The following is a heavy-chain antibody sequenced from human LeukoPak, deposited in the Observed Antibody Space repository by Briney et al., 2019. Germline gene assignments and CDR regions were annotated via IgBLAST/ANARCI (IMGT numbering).Heavy chain of an antibody. CDR3: ARADFIDAGPYLIGP. D-gene: IGHD3-3*01. CDR2: INTKTGRT. CDR1: GYSFTDYY. J-gene: IGHJ5*02. Sequence: GASVKVSCKTSGYSFTDYYIHWVRQAPGQGLVWMGWINTKTGRTSSARKFQGRVTMTRDPSITTVYMDMAWLTSDDTAIYFCARADFIDAGPYLIGPWGQGTLVTVSS. V-gene: IGHV1-2*02.